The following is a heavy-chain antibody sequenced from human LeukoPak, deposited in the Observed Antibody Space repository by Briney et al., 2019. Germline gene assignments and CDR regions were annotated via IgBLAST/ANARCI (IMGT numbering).Heavy chain of an antibody. CDR3: ARSKRLVMNYYYYYMDV. CDR2: IIPIFGTA. J-gene: IGHJ6*03. Sequence: ASVKVSCKASGGTFSSYAIGWVRQAPGQGLEWMGGIIPIFGTANYAQKFQGRVTITADKSTSTAYMELSSLRSEDTAVYYCARSKRLVMNYYYYYMDVWGKGTTVTVSS. CDR1: GGTFSSYA. D-gene: IGHD3-9*01. V-gene: IGHV1-69*06.